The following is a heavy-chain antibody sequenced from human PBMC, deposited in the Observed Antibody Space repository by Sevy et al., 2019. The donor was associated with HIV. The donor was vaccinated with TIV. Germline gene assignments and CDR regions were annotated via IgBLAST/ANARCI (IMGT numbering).Heavy chain of an antibody. CDR1: GFTFSCCA. CDR2: IGGSGTST. V-gene: IGHV3-23*01. Sequence: GGSLRLSCEASGFTFSCCAMTWVRQTPGKGLEWVSTIGGSGTSTFYADPVRGRFIISRDNSKNTLFLQMNSLRAEDTAVYFCAKRGNYDSRYWYFDLWGRGTLVTVSS. CDR3: AKRGNYDSRYWYFDL. D-gene: IGHD3-22*01. J-gene: IGHJ2*01.